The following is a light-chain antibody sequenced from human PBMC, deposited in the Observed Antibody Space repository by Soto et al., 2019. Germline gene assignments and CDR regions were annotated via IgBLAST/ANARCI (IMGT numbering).Light chain of an antibody. Sequence: QSALTQPASVSGSPGQAITISCSGTSSDVGAFNYVSWYQQHPGKAPKLMIYDVSNRPSGVSNRFSGSKSGNTASLTISGLRAEDEADSYCNSYTSNTTYVFGTGTKLTVL. CDR1: SSDVGAFNY. CDR3: NSYTSNTTYV. CDR2: DVS. J-gene: IGLJ1*01. V-gene: IGLV2-14*03.